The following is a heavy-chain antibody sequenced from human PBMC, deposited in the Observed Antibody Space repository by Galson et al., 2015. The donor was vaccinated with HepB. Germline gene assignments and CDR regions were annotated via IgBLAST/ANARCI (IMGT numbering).Heavy chain of an antibody. Sequence: SVKVSCKASGYTFTGYYMHWVRQAPGQGLEWMGWINPNSGGTNYAQKFQGRVTMTRDTSISTAYMELSRLRSDDTAVYYCARARGIAAASPLDPWGQGTLVSVSSGSASAPTLFRSGSCVPDAFDLWGQGTMVTVSS. J-gene: IGHJ3*01. CDR1: GYTFTGYY. CDR3: ARARGIAAASPLDPWGQGTLVSVSSGSASAPTLFRSGSCVPDAFDL. CDR2: INPNSGGT. V-gene: IGHV1-2*02. D-gene: IGHD6-13*01.